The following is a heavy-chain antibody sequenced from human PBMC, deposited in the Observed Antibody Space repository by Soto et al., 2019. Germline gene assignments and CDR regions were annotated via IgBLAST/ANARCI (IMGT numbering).Heavy chain of an antibody. V-gene: IGHV2-5*02. Sequence: QITLKESGPTLVNPTQPLTLTCTFSGFSLSTTAEGVGWIRQPPGKALEWLALIYWDDDERYSPSLKSRLTITKDTSKNQVVTTMTNVDPVDTATYYCAHGSCSSADCYPNPYLDYWGQGILVTVSS. CDR2: IYWDDDE. J-gene: IGHJ4*02. D-gene: IGHD2-2*01. CDR3: AHGSCSSADCYPNPYLDY. CDR1: GFSLSTTAEG.